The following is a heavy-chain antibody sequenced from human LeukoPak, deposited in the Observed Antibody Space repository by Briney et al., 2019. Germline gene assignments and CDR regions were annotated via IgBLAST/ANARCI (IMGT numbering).Heavy chain of an antibody. Sequence: GESLKISCKGSGYTFTKYWIGWVRQMPGKGLEWMGITHPGDSDTRYNPSFQGQVTISADKSMSTAYLQWSSLKASDTAMYFCARQGRDGNNLDSWGQGTLVTVSS. CDR3: ARQGRDGNNLDS. CDR1: GYTFTKYW. J-gene: IGHJ4*02. D-gene: IGHD5-24*01. CDR2: THPGDSDT. V-gene: IGHV5-51*01.